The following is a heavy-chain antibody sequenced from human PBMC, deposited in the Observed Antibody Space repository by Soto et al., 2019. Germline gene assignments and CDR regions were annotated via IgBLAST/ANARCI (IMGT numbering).Heavy chain of an antibody. CDR3: ARPQPGYCSGGSCYLDV. CDR1: GYTFTSYG. Sequence: QVQLVQSGAEVKKPGASVKVSCKASGYTFTSYGISWVRQAPGQGLEWMGWISAYNGNTNYAQKLQGRDTMTTDTSTSTAYMELRGLRSDDTAVYYCARPQPGYCSGGSCYLDVWGKGTTVTVSS. D-gene: IGHD2-15*01. J-gene: IGHJ6*04. CDR2: ISAYNGNT. V-gene: IGHV1-18*01.